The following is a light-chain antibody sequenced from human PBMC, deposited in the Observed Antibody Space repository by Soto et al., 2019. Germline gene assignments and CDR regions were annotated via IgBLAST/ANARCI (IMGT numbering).Light chain of an antibody. V-gene: IGKV2-24*01. CDR3: MQSSHLRT. CDR1: ESLLHSDGNTY. J-gene: IGKJ1*01. Sequence: IVLTQTPLTASVTPGQPASFSCGSSESLLHSDGNTYLSWLHQRPGQPPRLLISQTSKQLSGVPYRLSGSGAGTNFTLKISRGEVEDVGTFFCMQSSHLRTFGQGTKVEI. CDR2: QTS.